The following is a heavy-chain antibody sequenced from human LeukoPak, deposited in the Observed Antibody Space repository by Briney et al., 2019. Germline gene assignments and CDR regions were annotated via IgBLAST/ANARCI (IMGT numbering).Heavy chain of an antibody. D-gene: IGHD6-13*01. V-gene: IGHV4-59*01. Sequence: SETLSLTCTDSGGSISSYYWSWIRQPPGKGLEWIGYIYYSGSTNYNPSLKSRVTISVDTSKNQFSLKLSSVPAADTAVYYCARAQYSSSSDFPYYYYGMDVWGQGTTVTVSS. CDR2: IYYSGST. J-gene: IGHJ6*02. CDR1: GGSISSYY. CDR3: ARAQYSSSSDFPYYYYGMDV.